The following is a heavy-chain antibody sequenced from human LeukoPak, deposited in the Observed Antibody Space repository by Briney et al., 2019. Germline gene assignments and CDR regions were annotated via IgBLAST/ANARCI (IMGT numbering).Heavy chain of an antibody. CDR2: IKQDGSEK. D-gene: IGHD1-1*01. Sequence: VGSLRLSCAASGLTFSSYWITGGRQAPGKGLEWVAQIKQDGSEKTYVDSVKGRFTVSRDNAENSLFLQLDSLRVEDTAFYYCVVTTRSKSFDYWGQGTLVTVSS. J-gene: IGHJ4*02. CDR1: GLTFSSYW. CDR3: VVTTRSKSFDY. V-gene: IGHV3-7*01.